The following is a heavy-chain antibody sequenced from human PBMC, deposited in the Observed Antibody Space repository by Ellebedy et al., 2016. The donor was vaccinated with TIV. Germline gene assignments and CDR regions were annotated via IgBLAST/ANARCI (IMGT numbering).Heavy chain of an antibody. D-gene: IGHD7-27*01. Sequence: PGGSLRLSCAASGLTFSSHAMSWVRQAPGKGLEWVSSISGSGGNTYYADSVRGRFTISRDNAENTLYLQMDSLRVEETAVYYCGRERWGLGDYWGQGTLVTVSS. J-gene: IGHJ4*02. CDR3: GRERWGLGDY. CDR2: ISGSGGNT. CDR1: GLTFSSHA. V-gene: IGHV3-23*01.